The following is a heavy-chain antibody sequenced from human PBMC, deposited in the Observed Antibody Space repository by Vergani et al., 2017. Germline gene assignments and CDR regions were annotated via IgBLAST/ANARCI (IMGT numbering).Heavy chain of an antibody. CDR1: GGSISNYY. CDR2: IYYSVRT. V-gene: IGHV4-59*12. D-gene: IGHD3-3*01. J-gene: IGHJ6*03. CDR3: ATVQELYDFWSGYRVRYCYYMDV. Sequence: QVQLQESGPGLVKPSETLSLTCIVSGGSISNYYWSWIRQSPGKGLEWVGFIYYSVRTNYNPSLKSRVTISVDTSKNQFSLKLSSVTAADTAVYYFATVQELYDFWSGYRVRYCYYMDVWGKGTTVTVSS.